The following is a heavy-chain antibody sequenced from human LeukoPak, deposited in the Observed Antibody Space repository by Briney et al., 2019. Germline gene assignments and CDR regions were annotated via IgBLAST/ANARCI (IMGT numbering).Heavy chain of an antibody. CDR1: GGSFSDYS. CDR2: INQSGGT. D-gene: IGHD6-13*01. V-gene: IGHV4-34*01. CDR3: ARGRAAAGDFDY. Sequence: SETLSLTCAVYGGSFSDYSWTWIRQPPGKGLEWIGEINQSGGTNHNPSLMSRVIMSVDTSKNQISLKVNSVTAADTAVYYCARGRAAAGDFDYWGQGTLVTVSS. J-gene: IGHJ4*02.